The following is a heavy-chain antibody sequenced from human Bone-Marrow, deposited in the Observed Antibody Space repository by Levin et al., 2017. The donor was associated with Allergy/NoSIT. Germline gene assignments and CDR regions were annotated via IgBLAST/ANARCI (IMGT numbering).Heavy chain of an antibody. J-gene: IGHJ4*02. CDR3: ARPDCSGTSCYYFFDS. Sequence: PGGSLRLSCAASGFTFSSYSMNWVRQAPGRGLEWVSYISRSSSTISYADSVKGRFTISRDNAKNSLYLQMNSLRDEDTAVYYCARPDCSGTSCYYFFDSWGKGTLVTVSS. CDR1: GFTFSSYS. D-gene: IGHD2-2*01. CDR2: ISRSSSTI. V-gene: IGHV3-48*02.